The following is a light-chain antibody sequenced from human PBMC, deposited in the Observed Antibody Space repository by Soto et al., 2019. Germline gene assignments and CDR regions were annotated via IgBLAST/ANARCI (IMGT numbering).Light chain of an antibody. CDR1: RSDVGAYNY. CDR3: AAWDDSLNGLYV. J-gene: IGLJ1*01. CDR2: EVT. V-gene: IGLV2-14*01. Sequence: QSALTQPASVSGSPGQSIAISCTGTRSDVGAYNYVSWYQQHPGKAPKLMISEVTNRPSGVSDRFSGSKSGNTASLTISGLQAEDEADYYCAAWDDSLNGLYVFGTGTKLTVL.